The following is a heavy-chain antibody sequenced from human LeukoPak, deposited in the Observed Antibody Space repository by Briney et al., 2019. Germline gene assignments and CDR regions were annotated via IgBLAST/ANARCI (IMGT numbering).Heavy chain of an antibody. Sequence: ASVKVSCKASGGTFSSYAISWVRQAPGQGLEWMGRIIPILGIANYAQKFQGRVTITADKSTSTAYMELSSLRSEDTAVYYCARDFSAAGTTYFDYWGQGTLVTVSS. J-gene: IGHJ4*02. D-gene: IGHD6-13*01. CDR3: ARDFSAAGTTYFDY. CDR1: GGTFSSYA. V-gene: IGHV1-69*04. CDR2: IIPILGIA.